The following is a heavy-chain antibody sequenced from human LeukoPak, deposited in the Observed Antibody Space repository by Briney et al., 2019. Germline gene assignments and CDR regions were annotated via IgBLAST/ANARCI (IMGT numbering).Heavy chain of an antibody. V-gene: IGHV4-30-2*01. J-gene: IGHJ4*02. D-gene: IGHD3-10*01. CDR2: IYHSGST. Sequence: SQTLSLTCTVSGGSISSGGYYWSWIRQPPGKGLEWIGYIYHSGSTYYNPSLKSRVTISVDTSKNQFSLKLSSVTAADTAVYYCAREGRAYYGSGSYYLNWGQGTLVTVSS. CDR1: GGSISSGGYY. CDR3: AREGRAYYGSGSYYLN.